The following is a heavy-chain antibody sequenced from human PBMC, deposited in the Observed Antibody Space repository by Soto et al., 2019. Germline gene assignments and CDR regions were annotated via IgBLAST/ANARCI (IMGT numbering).Heavy chain of an antibody. J-gene: IGHJ6*02. Sequence: VGSRTLSCVTSGFTFRRNTMNWVRQAPGKGLEWVASITSSGSYVYYADSVKGLFSAPRDNAKNSLSLQMDSLRPDDTAIYFWVKVEGIEAMDVWGHKTRHTLSS. CDR2: ITSSGSYV. D-gene: IGHD3-16*01. CDR1: GFTFRRNT. V-gene: IGHV3-21*01. CDR3: VKVEGIEAMDV.